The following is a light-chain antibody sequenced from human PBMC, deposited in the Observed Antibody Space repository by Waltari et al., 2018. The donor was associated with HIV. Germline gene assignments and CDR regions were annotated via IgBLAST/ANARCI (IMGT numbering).Light chain of an antibody. Sequence: QPKMTQAPSASKTPGQRITMSCSGSKSNIGNKFIYWYQQIPGAAPRLVMARNEQRPAGVPDRFSGTKSGTSAFLAITNLRLDDEATYVCASWDDNLRHWVFGGGTKLTVL. J-gene: IGLJ3*02. CDR3: ASWDDNLRHWV. V-gene: IGLV1-47*01. CDR1: KSNIGNKF. CDR2: RNE.